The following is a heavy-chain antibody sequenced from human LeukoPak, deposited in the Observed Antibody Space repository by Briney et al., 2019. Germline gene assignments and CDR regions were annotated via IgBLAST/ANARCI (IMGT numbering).Heavy chain of an antibody. V-gene: IGHV4-34*01. CDR1: GGSFSGYY. J-gene: IGHJ4*02. D-gene: IGHD3-3*01. CDR2: INHSGSA. Sequence: SETLSLTCAVSGGSFSGYYWTWIRQPPGKGLEWIGEINHSGSANYNPSLMSRVTISLDTSKHHFSLNLSSVTAADTAVYYCAREGWRGVSVWSGYFDYWGQGTLVTVSS. CDR3: AREGWRGVSVWSGYFDY.